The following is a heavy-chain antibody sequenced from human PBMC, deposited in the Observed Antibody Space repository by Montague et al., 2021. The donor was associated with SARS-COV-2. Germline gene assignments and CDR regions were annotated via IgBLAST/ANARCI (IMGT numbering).Heavy chain of an antibody. Sequence: SLRLSYAASGFTFSSYGMNWVRQAPGKGLEWVAVISYDGSNKYYADSVKGRFTISRDNSKNTLYLQMNSLRAEDTAVYYCARDGSGYYDSSGYFDYWGQGTLVTVSS. J-gene: IGHJ4*02. V-gene: IGHV3-33*05. CDR1: GFTFSSYG. CDR2: ISYDGSNK. CDR3: ARDGSGYYDSSGYFDY. D-gene: IGHD3-22*01.